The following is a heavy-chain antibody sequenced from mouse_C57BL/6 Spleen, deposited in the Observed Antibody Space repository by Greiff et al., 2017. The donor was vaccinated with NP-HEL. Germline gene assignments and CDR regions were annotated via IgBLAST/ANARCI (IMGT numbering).Heavy chain of an antibody. D-gene: IGHD1-1*01. J-gene: IGHJ3*01. CDR1: GYSITSGYY. Sequence: EVQLQQSGPGLVKPSQSLSLTCSVTGYSITSGYYWNWIRQFPGNKLEWMGYISYDGSNNYNPSLKNRISITRDTSKNQFFLKLNSVTTEDTATYYCARGEGYYGSSPWFANWGQGTLVTVSA. V-gene: IGHV3-6*01. CDR3: ARGEGYYGSSPWFAN. CDR2: ISYDGSN.